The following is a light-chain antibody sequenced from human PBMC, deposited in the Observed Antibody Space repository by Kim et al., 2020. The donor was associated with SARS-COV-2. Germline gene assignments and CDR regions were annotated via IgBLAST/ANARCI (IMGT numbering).Light chain of an antibody. CDR2: QDN. CDR3: QAWDSSTHNYV. V-gene: IGLV3-1*01. CDR1: KLGDKY. J-gene: IGLJ1*01. Sequence: SYELTQPPSVSVSPGQTASITCSGYKLGDKYVSWYQQKPGQSPVVVIYQDNQLPSGIPERFSGSNSGNTSTLTISGTQAMDEADYYCQAWDSSTHNYVFGTGTNFTVL.